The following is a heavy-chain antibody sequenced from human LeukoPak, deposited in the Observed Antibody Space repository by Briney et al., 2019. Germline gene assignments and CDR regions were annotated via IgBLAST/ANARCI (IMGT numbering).Heavy chain of an antibody. Sequence: GGSLRLSCAASGFTFSSYWISWVRQAPGKGLGWVANIKQDGSQKYYVDSVKGRFTISRDNAKNSLYLQMNSLRAEDTAMYYCTCPSAAGPNWGQGTLVTVSS. D-gene: IGHD6-13*01. J-gene: IGHJ4*02. CDR3: TCPSAAGPN. CDR1: GFTFSSYW. CDR2: IKQDGSQK. V-gene: IGHV3-7*03.